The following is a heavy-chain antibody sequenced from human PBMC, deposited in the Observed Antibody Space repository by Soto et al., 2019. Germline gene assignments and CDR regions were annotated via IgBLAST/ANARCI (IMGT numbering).Heavy chain of an antibody. Sequence: QVQLQESGPGLVKPSQTLSLTCTVSGGSISSGGYYWSWIRQHPGKGLVWIGYIYYRGSTYYNPSLKCRVTISVDTSKDQFPLKLSSVTAGDTAVYYCAGGSIAARPGGWFDPWGQGTLVTVSS. D-gene: IGHD6-6*01. J-gene: IGHJ5*02. CDR2: IYYRGST. CDR1: GGSISSGGYY. CDR3: AGGSIAARPGGWFDP. V-gene: IGHV4-31*03.